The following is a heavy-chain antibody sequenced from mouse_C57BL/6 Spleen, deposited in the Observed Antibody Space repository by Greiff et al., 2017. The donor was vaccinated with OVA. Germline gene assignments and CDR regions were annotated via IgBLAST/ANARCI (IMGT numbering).Heavy chain of an antibody. V-gene: IGHV1-22*01. J-gene: IGHJ2*01. CDR2: INPNNGGT. CDR1: GYPFPAYN. D-gene: IGHD1-1*01. Sequence: VQLQQSGPELVKPGASVKMSCKASGYPFPAYNMHWVKQSHGKSLEWIGYINPNNGGTSSTQKFKGKATLTVNKSSSKAYMELRSLTSEDSAVYYCAAITTVVDYFDYWGQGTTLTVSS. CDR3: AAITTVVDYFDY.